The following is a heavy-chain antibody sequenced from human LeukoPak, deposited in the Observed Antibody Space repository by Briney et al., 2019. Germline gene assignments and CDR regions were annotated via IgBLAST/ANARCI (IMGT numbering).Heavy chain of an antibody. CDR1: GYSFTSYW. V-gene: IGHV5-51*01. D-gene: IGHD6-13*01. J-gene: IGHJ4*02. CDR3: ARLNRYSSSWYPYFDY. Sequence: GESLKISCQGSGYSFTSYWIGWVRQMPGKGLEWMGIIYPGDSDTRYSPSFQGQVTISADKSISTAYLQWSSLKASDTAMYYCARLNRYSSSWYPYFDYWGQGTLVTVSS. CDR2: IYPGDSDT.